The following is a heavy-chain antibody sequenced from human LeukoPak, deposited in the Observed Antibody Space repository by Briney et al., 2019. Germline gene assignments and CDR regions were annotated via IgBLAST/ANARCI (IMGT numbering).Heavy chain of an antibody. V-gene: IGHV1-3*01. J-gene: IGHJ5*02. CDR2: INAGNGNT. D-gene: IGHD2-2*01. Sequence: GASVTVSCKASGYTFTTYAIHWVRQAPGQRLEWMGWINAGNGNTKYSQKLQGRVTLTRDTSASTAYMELSSLRSEDTAVYYCARDRADYQLFVVAWFDPWGQGTLVTVSS. CDR3: ARDRADYQLFVVAWFDP. CDR1: GYTFTTYA.